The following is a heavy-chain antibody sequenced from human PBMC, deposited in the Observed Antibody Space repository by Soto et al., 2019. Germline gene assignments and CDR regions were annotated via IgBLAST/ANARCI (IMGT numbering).Heavy chain of an antibody. CDR1: GFTFRNYA. V-gene: IGHV3-23*01. J-gene: IGHJ4*02. CDR2: ISGTTGKT. CDR3: AKGGPYYDFVLEY. Sequence: PGWSLRLSCAASGFTFRNYAMTWVRQVPGKGLEWVSAISGTTGKTYYADSVRGRLTISRDNSKNTLYLQLNSLRAEDTAVYYCAKGGPYYDFVLEYWGQGTLVTASS. D-gene: IGHD3-3*01.